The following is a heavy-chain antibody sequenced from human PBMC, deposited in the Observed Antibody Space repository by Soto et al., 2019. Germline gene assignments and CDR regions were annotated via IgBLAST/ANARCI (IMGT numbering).Heavy chain of an antibody. Sequence: GGSLRLSCAASGFDASVNYMTWVRQAPGKGLEWVSAINSGGSTFYADSVKGRFTISRDNSKNTLYLQMNSLRDEDTAMYYCVRENYYYGMDVWGQGTAVTVSS. CDR2: INSGGST. CDR3: VRENYYYGMDV. CDR1: GFDASVNY. J-gene: IGHJ6*02. V-gene: IGHV3-66*01.